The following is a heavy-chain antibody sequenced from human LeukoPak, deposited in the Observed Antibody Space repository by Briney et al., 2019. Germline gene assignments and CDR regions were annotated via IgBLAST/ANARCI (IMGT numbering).Heavy chain of an antibody. V-gene: IGHV4-61*10. CDR1: GNSISSGDNY. CDR2: IYYSGST. D-gene: IGHD3-10*01. J-gene: IGHJ6*04. CDR3: ARDSHYYGSGTGLDV. Sequence: SQTLSLTCTVSGNSISSGDNYWSWIRQPAGKGLEWIGYIYYSGSTNYNPSLKSRATTSVDTSKNQFSLKLSSVTAADTAVYYCARDSHYYGSGTGLDVWGKGTTVTVSS.